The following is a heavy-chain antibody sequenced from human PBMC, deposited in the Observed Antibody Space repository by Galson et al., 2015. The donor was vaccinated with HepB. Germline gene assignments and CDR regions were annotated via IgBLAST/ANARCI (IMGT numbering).Heavy chain of an antibody. CDR1: GGSFSAYY. D-gene: IGHD2-8*02. CDR3: ARPIYCSVTTCSGPLHV. CDR2: TAHRGRT. J-gene: IGHJ6*04. Sequence: SETLSLTCAVYGGSFSAYYWSWIRQSPGKGLEWIGETAHRGRTTCNPSLKSRVTISVDTSKNQFSLKLTSVTAADTAVYFCARPIYCSVTTCSGPLHVWGTGTTVTVSS. V-gene: IGHV4-34*01.